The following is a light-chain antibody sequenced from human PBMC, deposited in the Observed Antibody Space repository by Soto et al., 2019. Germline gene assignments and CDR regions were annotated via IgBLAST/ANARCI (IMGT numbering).Light chain of an antibody. J-gene: IGKJ1*01. Sequence: DIVMTQSPDSLAVSLGERATINCKSSQSVLYSSNNKNYLAWYQQKPRQPPKLLIYWASTRESGVPDRFSGSGSGTDFTLTISSLQAEDVAVYYCQQYYSTPQTFGRGTKVEIK. V-gene: IGKV4-1*01. CDR3: QQYYSTPQT. CDR2: WAS. CDR1: QSVLYSSNNKNY.